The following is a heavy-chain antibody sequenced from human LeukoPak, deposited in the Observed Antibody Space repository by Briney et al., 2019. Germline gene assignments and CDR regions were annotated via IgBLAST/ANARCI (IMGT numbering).Heavy chain of an antibody. V-gene: IGHV4-59*12. J-gene: IGHJ4*02. D-gene: IGHD1-26*01. CDR1: GGSISSNY. Sequence: SETLSLTCTVSGGSISSNYWSWIRQPPGKGQEWIGYIYYSGNTNYNSSLKSRVTISVDTSKNQFSLKLSSVTAADTAIYYCVKDRGSHVTDYWGQGTLVTVSS. CDR2: IYYSGNT. CDR3: VKDRGSHVTDY.